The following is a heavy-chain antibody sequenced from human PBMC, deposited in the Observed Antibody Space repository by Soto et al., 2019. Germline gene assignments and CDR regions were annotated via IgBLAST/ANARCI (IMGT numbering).Heavy chain of an antibody. J-gene: IGHJ5*02. CDR3: ARAQLAYCGGDCYSGVFYWFDP. CDR1: GGTFSSYA. V-gene: IGHV1-69*01. Sequence: QVQLVQSGAEVKKPGSSVKVSCKASGGTFSSYAISWVRQAPGQGLEWMGGISPIFGTANYAQKFQGRVTITADESTNTAYMELSSLRSEDTAVYYCARAQLAYCGGDCYSGVFYWFDPWGQGTLVTVSS. D-gene: IGHD2-21*02. CDR2: ISPIFGTA.